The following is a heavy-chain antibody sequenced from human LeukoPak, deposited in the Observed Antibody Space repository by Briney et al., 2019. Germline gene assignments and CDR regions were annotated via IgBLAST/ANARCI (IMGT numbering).Heavy chain of an antibody. Sequence: ASVKVSCKASGYTFTSYGISWVRQAPGQGLEWMGWISAYNGNTNYAQKFQGRVTMTRDTSTSTVYMELSSLRSEDTAVYYCATFSGYWGQGTLVTVSS. D-gene: IGHD6-25*01. CDR2: ISAYNGNT. CDR3: ATFSGY. J-gene: IGHJ4*02. CDR1: GYTFTSYG. V-gene: IGHV1-18*01.